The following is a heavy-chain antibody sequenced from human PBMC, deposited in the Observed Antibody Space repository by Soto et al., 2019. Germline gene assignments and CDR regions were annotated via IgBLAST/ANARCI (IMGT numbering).Heavy chain of an antibody. CDR3: ARGSSARPHNWFDP. J-gene: IGHJ5*02. CDR1: GYTFTSYA. CDR2: INAGNGNT. D-gene: IGHD6-6*01. V-gene: IGHV1-3*01. Sequence: SVKVSCKASGYTFTSYAMHWVRQAPGQRLEWMGWINAGNGNTKYSQKFQGRVTITRDTSASTAYMELSSLRSEDTAVYYCARGSSARPHNWFDPWGQGTLVTVSS.